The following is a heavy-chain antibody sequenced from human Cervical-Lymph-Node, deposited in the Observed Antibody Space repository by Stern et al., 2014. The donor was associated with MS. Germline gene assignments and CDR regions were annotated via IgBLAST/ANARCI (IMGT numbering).Heavy chain of an antibody. V-gene: IGHV1-69*12. CDR3: ARHNNHYFSLDY. Sequence: QDQLGQSGAEVKKPGSSVKVSCKASRGTFSSCAVSWVRHAPGQGLAWVGGIIPIFGTANYAQKFQGRVTITADESTSTAYMELSSLRSEDTAVYYCARHNNHYFSLDYWGQGTLVTVSS. D-gene: IGHD2/OR15-2a*01. CDR1: RGTFSSCA. CDR2: IIPIFGTA. J-gene: IGHJ4*02.